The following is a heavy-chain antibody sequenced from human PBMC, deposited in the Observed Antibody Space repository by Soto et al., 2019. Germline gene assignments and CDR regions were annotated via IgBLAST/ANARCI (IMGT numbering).Heavy chain of an antibody. CDR2: INHSGST. Sequence: SETLSLTCAVYGGSFSGYYWSWIRQPPGKGLEWIGEINHSGSTNYNPSLKSRVTISVDTSKNQFSLKLSSVTAADTAVYYCARKYGYYDILTGYYPGQRQYYFDYWGQGTLVTVSS. J-gene: IGHJ4*02. CDR1: GGSFSGYY. V-gene: IGHV4-34*01. D-gene: IGHD3-9*01. CDR3: ARKYGYYDILTGYYPGQRQYYFDY.